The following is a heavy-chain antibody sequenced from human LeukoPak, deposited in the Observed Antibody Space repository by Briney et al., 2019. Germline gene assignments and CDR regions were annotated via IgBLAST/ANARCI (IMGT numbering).Heavy chain of an antibody. J-gene: IGHJ4*02. D-gene: IGHD3-22*01. Sequence: SVNVSCKASGFNFDNFCITWLRQPPGHRLEWLVFFITYTGEANYYPKLQGRVSMTRDTSTNTAFLHLRSLGSDDTAVYYCTRDIPESSAWYFWGQGTLITVSS. CDR1: GFNFDNFC. V-gene: IGHV1-18*01. CDR2: FITYTGEA. CDR3: TRDIPESSAWYF.